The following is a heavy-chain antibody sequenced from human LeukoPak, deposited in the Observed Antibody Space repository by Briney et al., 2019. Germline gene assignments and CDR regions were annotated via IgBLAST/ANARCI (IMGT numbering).Heavy chain of an antibody. CDR3: ARDRYYYDTSGPPLDI. D-gene: IGHD3-22*01. Sequence: SETLSLTCTFSGGSLSSYYWSWIRQPAGKGLEGIGRIYTSGSTNYNPSLKSRVTMSVDTSKNQFSLRLSSVTAADTAVYYCARDRYYYDTSGPPLDIWGQGTMVTVSS. V-gene: IGHV4-4*07. CDR1: GGSLSSYY. CDR2: IYTSGST. J-gene: IGHJ3*02.